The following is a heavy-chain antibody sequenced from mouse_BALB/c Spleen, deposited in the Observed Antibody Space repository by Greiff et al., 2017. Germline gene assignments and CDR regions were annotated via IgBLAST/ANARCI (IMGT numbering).Heavy chain of an antibody. V-gene: IGHV5-9-4*01. CDR2: ISSGGSYT. J-gene: IGHJ1*01. Sequence: EVQGVESGGGLVQPGGSLKLSCAASGFTFSSYAMSWVRQSPEKRLEWVAEISSGGSYTYYPDTVPGRFTISSDNAKNNLYLEMSCLKSEDTAMYYGARDHGGNSPGGDIDVWGAGTTVTVAS. CDR1: GFTFSSYA. D-gene: IGHD1-1*02. CDR3: ARDHGGNSPGGDIDV.